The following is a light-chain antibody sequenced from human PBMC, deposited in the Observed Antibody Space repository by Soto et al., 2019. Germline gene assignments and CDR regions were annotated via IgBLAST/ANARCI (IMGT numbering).Light chain of an antibody. CDR1: QSISSW. CDR3: QQYHSYST. Sequence: DIQMTQSPSTLSASVGDRVTITCRASQSISSWLAWYQQKPGKAPKLLISGASTLESGVPSRFSGSGSVTEFTLTISSLQPDDFATYYCQQYHSYSTFGQGTKVEIQ. V-gene: IGKV1-5*01. CDR2: GAS. J-gene: IGKJ1*01.